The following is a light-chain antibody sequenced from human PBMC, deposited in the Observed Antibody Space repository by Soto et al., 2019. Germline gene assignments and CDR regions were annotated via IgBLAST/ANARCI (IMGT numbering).Light chain of an antibody. CDR3: QQYGSSPPWT. Sequence: EIVLTQSPGTLSLSPGERATLSCRASQSVSSSYLVWYQQKPGQAPRLLIYGASSRATGIPDRFSGSGSGTDFTLTISRLEPEDFAVYYCQQYGSSPPWTFGQGTQVESK. V-gene: IGKV3-20*01. CDR2: GAS. J-gene: IGKJ1*01. CDR1: QSVSSSY.